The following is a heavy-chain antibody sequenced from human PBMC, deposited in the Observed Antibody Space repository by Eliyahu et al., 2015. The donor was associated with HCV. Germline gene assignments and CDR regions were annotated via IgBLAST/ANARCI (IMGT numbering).Heavy chain of an antibody. J-gene: IGHJ4*02. Sequence: EVQLVESGGGLVQPGGSLRLSCAASGFTFRSYWMSWVRQAPGKGLEWVANIKQDGSEKYYVDSVKGRFTISRDNAKNSLYLQMNSLRAEDTAIYYCARGWQQLTSFLDYWGQGTLVTVSS. CDR2: IKQDGSEK. D-gene: IGHD6-13*01. CDR3: ARGWQQLTSFLDY. CDR1: GFTFRSYW. V-gene: IGHV3-7*03.